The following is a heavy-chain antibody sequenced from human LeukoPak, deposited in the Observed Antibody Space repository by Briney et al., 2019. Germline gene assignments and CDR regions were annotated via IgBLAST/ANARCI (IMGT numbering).Heavy chain of an antibody. Sequence: ASVKVSCKASGYTFTSYGISWVRQAPGQGLEWMGWISAYNGNTNYAQKLQGRVTITADKSTSTAYMELSGLRSEDTAVYYCARDLRDCSSTSCYRYYYYGMDVWGKGTTVTVSS. J-gene: IGHJ6*04. CDR2: ISAYNGNT. CDR1: GYTFTSYG. D-gene: IGHD2-2*01. CDR3: ARDLRDCSSTSCYRYYYYGMDV. V-gene: IGHV1-18*04.